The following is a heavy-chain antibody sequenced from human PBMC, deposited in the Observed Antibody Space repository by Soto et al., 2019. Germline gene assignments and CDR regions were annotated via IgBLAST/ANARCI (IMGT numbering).Heavy chain of an antibody. CDR2: ITGSGAGT. Sequence: EVQLLESGGGLVPPGGSLRLSCAASRSTLSRYAMTWVRQGPGKGLEWVSSITGSGAGTYYADSVKGRCTISRDNSKNTLYLQLYSLRAADTAVYYCTTDPNGDYLGAFDNWGQGTMVTVSS. CDR1: RSTLSRYA. D-gene: IGHD4-17*01. V-gene: IGHV3-23*01. J-gene: IGHJ3*02. CDR3: TTDPNGDYLGAFDN.